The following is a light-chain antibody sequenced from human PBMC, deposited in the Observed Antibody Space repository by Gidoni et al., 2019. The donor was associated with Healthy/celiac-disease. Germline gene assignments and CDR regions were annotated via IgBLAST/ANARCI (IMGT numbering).Light chain of an antibody. CDR1: QDISNY. V-gene: IGKV1-33*01. Sequence: DIQMTQSLSSLSASVGDRVTITCQASQDISNYLNWYQQKPGKAPKLLIYDATNLETGVPSKFSGSGSGTDFTFTISSLQPEDNATYYCKQYDNLPVTFGQGTKLEIK. CDR2: DAT. J-gene: IGKJ2*01. CDR3: KQYDNLPVT.